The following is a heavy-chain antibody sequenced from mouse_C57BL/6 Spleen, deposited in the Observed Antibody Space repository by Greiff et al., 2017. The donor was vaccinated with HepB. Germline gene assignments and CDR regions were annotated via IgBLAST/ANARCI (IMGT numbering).Heavy chain of an antibody. V-gene: IGHV1-54*01. J-gene: IGHJ1*03. D-gene: IGHD1-1*01. CDR1: GYAFTNYL. CDR2: INPGSGGT. CDR3: ARSYGSLYWYFDV. Sequence: QVQLQQSGAELVRPGTSVKVSCKASGYAFTNYLIEWVKQRPGQGLEWIGVINPGSGGTNYNEKFKGKATLTADKSSSTAYMQLSSLPSEDSAVYFCARSYGSLYWYFDVWGTGTTVTVSS.